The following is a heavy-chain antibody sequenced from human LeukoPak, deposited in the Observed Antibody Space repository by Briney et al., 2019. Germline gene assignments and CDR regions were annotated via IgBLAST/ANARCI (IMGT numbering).Heavy chain of an antibody. CDR3: AKSVVGYSYAAPIFDY. CDR1: GFTFNSYA. V-gene: IGHV3-23*01. J-gene: IGHJ4*02. D-gene: IGHD5-18*01. CDR2: ISGSGGST. Sequence: GGSLRLSCAASGFTFNSYAMSWVRQAPGKRLEWVSAISGSGGSTYYADSVKGRFTISRDNSKNTLYLQMNSLRAEDTAVYYCAKSVVGYSYAAPIFDYWGQGTLVTVSS.